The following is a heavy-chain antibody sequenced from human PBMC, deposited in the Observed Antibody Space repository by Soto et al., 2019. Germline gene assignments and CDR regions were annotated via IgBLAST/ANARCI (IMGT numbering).Heavy chain of an antibody. D-gene: IGHD5-12*01. CDR3: ARARGYSGYDVVY. V-gene: IGHV3-48*02. Sequence: PGGSLRLACAASGFTFSSYSMNWVRQAPGKGLEWVSYISSSSGTIYYADSVKGRFTISRDNAKNSLYLQMNSLRDEDTAVYYCARARGYSGYDVVYWGQGTLVTVSS. CDR1: GFTFSSYS. CDR2: ISSSSGTI. J-gene: IGHJ4*02.